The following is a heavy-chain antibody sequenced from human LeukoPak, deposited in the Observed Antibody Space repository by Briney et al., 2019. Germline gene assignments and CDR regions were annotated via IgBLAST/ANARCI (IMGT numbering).Heavy chain of an antibody. D-gene: IGHD1/OR15-1a*01. Sequence: GGSLRLSCAASGFTFSDFAMSWVRQAPGKGLEWVSGMSASGSHTHSADFVKGRFAISRDNFKNTLYLQMNGLRVEDTAVYYCAKVRSGNNYYFDYWGQGTLVTVSS. V-gene: IGHV3-23*01. CDR1: GFTFSDFA. CDR2: MSASGSHT. CDR3: AKVRSGNNYYFDY. J-gene: IGHJ4*02.